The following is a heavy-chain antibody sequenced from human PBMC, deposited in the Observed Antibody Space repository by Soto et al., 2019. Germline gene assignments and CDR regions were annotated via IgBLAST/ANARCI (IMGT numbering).Heavy chain of an antibody. CDR3: ARLATLPRYYGMDV. J-gene: IGHJ6*02. CDR2: IIPIFGTA. CDR1: GGTFSSYA. V-gene: IGHV1-69*01. Sequence: QVQLVQSGAEVKKPGSSVKVSCKASGGTFSSYAISWVRQAPGQGLEWMGGIIPIFGTANYAQKFQGRVTITADETTSTAYMELSSLRSEDTAVYYCARLATLPRYYGMDVWGQGTTVTVSS. D-gene: IGHD3-16*01.